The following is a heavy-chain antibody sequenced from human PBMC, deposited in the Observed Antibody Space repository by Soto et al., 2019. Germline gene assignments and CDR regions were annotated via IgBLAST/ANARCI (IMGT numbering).Heavy chain of an antibody. Sequence: PSETLSLTCTVSGGSISSGGYYWSWIRQHPGKGLEWIGYISFRGSTYYNPSLTSRVTISVDTSKNQFSLKLSSVTAADTALYYCSRGGNYYDTSGYSDFDYWGQGTLVTVSS. CDR2: ISFRGST. V-gene: IGHV4-31*03. D-gene: IGHD3-22*01. CDR1: GGSISSGGYY. CDR3: SRGGNYYDTSGYSDFDY. J-gene: IGHJ4*02.